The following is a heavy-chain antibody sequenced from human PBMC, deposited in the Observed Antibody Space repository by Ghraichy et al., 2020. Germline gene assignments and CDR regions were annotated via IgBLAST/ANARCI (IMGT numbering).Heavy chain of an antibody. CDR3: AAVSWYSFGSGRFDP. V-gene: IGHV4-39*07. D-gene: IGHD3-10*01. Sequence: GSLRLSCSVSGDSISRYDYYWGWIRQSPGKGLEWIGSIDYRGTTFYNPSLRSRLTISVDTSKNQFSLKLDSMTAGDAALYYCAAVSWYSFGSGRFDPWGRGALVTVSS. J-gene: IGHJ5*02. CDR2: IDYRGTT. CDR1: GDSISRYDYY.